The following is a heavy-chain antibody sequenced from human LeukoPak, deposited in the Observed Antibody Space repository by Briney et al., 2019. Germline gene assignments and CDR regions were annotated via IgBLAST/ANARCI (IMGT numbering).Heavy chain of an antibody. CDR3: AKTTARYSSGRFPGWPVDY. V-gene: IGHV3-23*01. Sequence: PGGSLRLSCAASGFTFSSYAMYWVRQAPGKGLEWVSGIFGSGGSTHYADSVKGRFTISRDNSKNTVYLQMNSLRAEDTALYYCAKTTARYSSGRFPGWPVDYWGQGTLVTVSS. CDR1: GFTFSSYA. CDR2: IFGSGGST. D-gene: IGHD6-19*01. J-gene: IGHJ4*02.